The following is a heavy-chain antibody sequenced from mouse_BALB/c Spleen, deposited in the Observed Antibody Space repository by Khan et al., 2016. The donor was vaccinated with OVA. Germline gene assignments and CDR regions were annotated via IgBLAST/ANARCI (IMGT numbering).Heavy chain of an antibody. D-gene: IGHD1-2*01. CDR1: GYSITSGYG. Sequence: EVQLQESGPGLVKPSQSPYLTCTVTGYSITSGYGWNWIRQFPGNKLEWMGYISYSGSTNYNPSLKSRISITRDTSKNQFFLQLNSVTTEDTATYYCARTARIKYWGQGTTLTVSS. CDR2: ISYSGST. V-gene: IGHV3-2*02. J-gene: IGHJ2*01. CDR3: ARTARIKY.